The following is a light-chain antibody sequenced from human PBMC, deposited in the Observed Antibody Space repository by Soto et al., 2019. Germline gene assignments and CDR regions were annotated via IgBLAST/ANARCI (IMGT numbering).Light chain of an antibody. Sequence: QSVLTQPPSVSEARRRRVTISCSGSSSNIGNNAVNWYQQLPGKAPKLLIYYDDLLPSGVSDRFSGSKSGTSASLAISGLQSEDEADYYCAAWDDSLNGCVFGGGTKLTVL. CDR2: YDD. CDR3: AAWDDSLNGCV. CDR1: SSNIGNNA. V-gene: IGLV1-36*01. J-gene: IGLJ3*02.